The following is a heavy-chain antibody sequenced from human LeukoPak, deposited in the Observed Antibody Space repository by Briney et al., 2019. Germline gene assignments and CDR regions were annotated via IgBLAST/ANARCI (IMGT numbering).Heavy chain of an antibody. J-gene: IGHJ3*02. CDR1: GFTFSSYW. Sequence: GGSLRLSCAASGFTFSSYWMSWVRQAPGKGLEWVANIKQDGSVRYYVDSVKGRFTISRDNAKNSLYLQMNSLRAEDTAVYYCARDPYSSGLLTFDIWGHGTMVTVSS. CDR3: ARDPYSSGLLTFDI. D-gene: IGHD6-19*01. CDR2: IKQDGSVR. V-gene: IGHV3-7*03.